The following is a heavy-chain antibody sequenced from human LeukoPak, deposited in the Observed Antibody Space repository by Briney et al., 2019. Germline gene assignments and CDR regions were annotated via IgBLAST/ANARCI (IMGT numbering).Heavy chain of an antibody. CDR2: ISSSSSYI. D-gene: IGHD6-13*01. CDR1: GFIFSSYS. CDR3: PRDAIAAAGFYYFDY. Sequence: GGSLRLSCAASGFIFSSYSMNWVRQAPGKGLEWVSSISSSSSYIYYADSVKGRFTISRDNAKNSLYLQMNSLRAEDTAVYNCPRDAIAAAGFYYFDYWGQGTLVTVSS. J-gene: IGHJ4*02. V-gene: IGHV3-21*01.